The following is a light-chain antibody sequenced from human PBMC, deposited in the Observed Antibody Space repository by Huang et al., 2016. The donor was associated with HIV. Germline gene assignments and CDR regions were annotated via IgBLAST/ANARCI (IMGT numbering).Light chain of an antibody. V-gene: IGKV3-15*01. Sequence: DIVMTQSPATLSVSPGERATLSCRASQSVNNNLAWYQPKPGQAPRLLIYGTSTRVAAVAARFSGSGSGTEFTLTISGLQSEDSAVFYCHQYDNWPPFTFGQGTKLEIK. CDR2: GTS. CDR1: QSVNNN. J-gene: IGKJ2*01. CDR3: HQYDNWPPFT.